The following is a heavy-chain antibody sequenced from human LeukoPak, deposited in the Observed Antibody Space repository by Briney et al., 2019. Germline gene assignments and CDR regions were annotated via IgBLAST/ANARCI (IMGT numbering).Heavy chain of an antibody. CDR3: AKGSGYYLNYFDY. J-gene: IGHJ4*02. V-gene: IGHV3-23*01. D-gene: IGHD3-22*01. CDR1: GFTFSSYA. Sequence: GGSLRLSCAASGFTFSSYAMSWVRQAPGKGLEWVSAISGNSGGSTYYADSVKGRFTISRDNSKNTLYLQMNSLRAEDTAVYYCAKGSGYYLNYFDYWGQGTLVTVSS. CDR2: ISGNSGGST.